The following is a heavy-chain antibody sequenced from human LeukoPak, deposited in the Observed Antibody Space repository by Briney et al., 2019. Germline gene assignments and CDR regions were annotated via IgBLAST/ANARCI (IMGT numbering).Heavy chain of an antibody. CDR1: GGSISSSSYY. CDR3: ARLEAAYYFAY. V-gene: IGHV4-39*01. J-gene: IGHJ4*02. D-gene: IGHD3-3*01. Sequence: SETLSLTCTVSGGSISSSSYYWGWIRQPPGKGLEWIGSIYYSGSTYYTPSLKSRVTISVDTSKNQFSLKLSSVTAADTAVYYCARLEAAYYFAYWGQGTLVTVSS. CDR2: IYYSGST.